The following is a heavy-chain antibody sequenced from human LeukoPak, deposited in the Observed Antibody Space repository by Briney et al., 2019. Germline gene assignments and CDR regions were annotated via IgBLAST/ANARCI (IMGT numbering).Heavy chain of an antibody. CDR3: ARRRRQFWNDGVVDY. J-gene: IGHJ4*02. V-gene: IGHV4-34*01. D-gene: IGHD1-1*01. CDR1: GGSISSYY. Sequence: WETLSLTCTVSGGSISSYYWSWIRQPPGKGLEWIGEINHSGSTNYNPSLKSRVTISVDTSKNQFSLKLSSVTAADMAVYYCARRRRQFWNDGVVDYWGQGTLVTVSS. CDR2: INHSGST.